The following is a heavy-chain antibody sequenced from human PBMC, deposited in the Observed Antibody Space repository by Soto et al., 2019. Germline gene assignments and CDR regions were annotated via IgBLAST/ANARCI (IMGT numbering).Heavy chain of an antibody. Sequence: EVQLVESGGGLVQPGRSLRLSCAASGFTFDDYAMHWVRQAPGKGLEWVSGISWNSGSIGYADSVKGRFTISRDNAKNSLYLQMNSLRAEDTALYYWAKDSSSSSIDYWGQGTLVTVSS. CDR2: ISWNSGSI. V-gene: IGHV3-9*01. CDR1: GFTFDDYA. D-gene: IGHD6-6*01. J-gene: IGHJ4*02. CDR3: AKDSSSSSIDY.